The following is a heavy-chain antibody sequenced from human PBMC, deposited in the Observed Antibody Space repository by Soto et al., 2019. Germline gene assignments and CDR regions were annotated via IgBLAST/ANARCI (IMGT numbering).Heavy chain of an antibody. CDR1: GGSISSYY. J-gene: IGHJ6*02. CDR3: ARVVAYYYYGMDV. V-gene: IGHV4-59*01. CDR2: IYYSGST. Sequence: SETLSLTCTVPGGSISSYYWSWIRQPPGKGLEWIGYIYYSGSTNYNPSLKSRVTISVDTSKNQFSLKLSSVTAADTAVYYCARVVAYYYYGMDVWGQGTTVTVS.